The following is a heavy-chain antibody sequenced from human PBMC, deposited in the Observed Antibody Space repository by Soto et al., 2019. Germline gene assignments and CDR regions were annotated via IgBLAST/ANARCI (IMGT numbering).Heavy chain of an antibody. Sequence: ASVKFSCKASGYTFTSYGISWVRQAPGQGLEWMGWINPNSGGTSYAQKFQGWVTMTRDTSISTAYMELSRLRSDDTAVYYCATSRDATSGGLDYWGQGTLVTVSS. CDR3: ATSRDATSGGLDY. D-gene: IGHD2-15*01. J-gene: IGHJ4*02. V-gene: IGHV1-2*04. CDR1: GYTFTSYG. CDR2: INPNSGGT.